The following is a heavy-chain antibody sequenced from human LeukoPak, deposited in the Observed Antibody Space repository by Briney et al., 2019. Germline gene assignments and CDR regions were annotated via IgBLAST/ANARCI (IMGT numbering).Heavy chain of an antibody. Sequence: ASVQVSCKASGYSFTNYAMNWVRQAPGQGLEFMGWIHPRTGNPAYAQGFSGRFVFSLDTSVTTTYLQISDLKAEDTAVYFCARALDSLGGLSLPDFWGQGTLVTVSS. D-gene: IGHD3-16*01. CDR3: ARALDSLGGLSLPDF. V-gene: IGHV7-4-1*02. CDR1: GYSFTNYA. CDR2: IHPRTGNP. J-gene: IGHJ4*02.